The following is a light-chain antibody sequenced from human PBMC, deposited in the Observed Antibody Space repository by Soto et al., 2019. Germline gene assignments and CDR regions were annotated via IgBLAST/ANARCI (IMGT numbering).Light chain of an antibody. Sequence: DIHLTQSPSFLSASVGGRVTITCRASQGISSYLAWYQQKPGKAPKLLIYAAFTLQSWVPSRFRGSGSGTAFTITVSSLQPEDFATYYCEQLNSYPLFGPGTKVDI. CDR1: QGISSY. J-gene: IGKJ3*01. CDR3: EQLNSYPL. CDR2: AAF. V-gene: IGKV1-9*01.